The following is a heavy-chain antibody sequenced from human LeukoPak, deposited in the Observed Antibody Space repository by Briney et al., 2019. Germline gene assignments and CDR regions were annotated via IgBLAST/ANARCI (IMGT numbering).Heavy chain of an antibody. CDR3: ARGAYWNWSGIDF. CDR2: ISPTGSTT. Sequence: GGSLRLSCTASGFSFSGHWMHWARQLPGKGLVWVSRISPTGSTTSYADSVKGRFTVSRDNAKNTLYLQVNNLRAEDTAVYYWARGAYWNWSGIDFWGQGTLVTGSS. V-gene: IGHV3-74*01. D-gene: IGHD1-7*01. CDR1: GFSFSGHW. J-gene: IGHJ4*02.